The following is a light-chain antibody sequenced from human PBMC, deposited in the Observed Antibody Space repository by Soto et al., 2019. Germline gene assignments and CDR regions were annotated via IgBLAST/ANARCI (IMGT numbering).Light chain of an antibody. J-gene: IGKJ5*01. V-gene: IGKV3-20*01. Sequence: MVLTHSPGTLSLSPGERATLSCRAIQSVSSSYLAWYQQKPGQAPRLLIYGASSRATGIPDRFSGSGSGTDFTLTISRLEPEDFAVYYCQQYGSSPPITFGQGTRMEIK. CDR3: QQYGSSPPIT. CDR1: QSVSSSY. CDR2: GAS.